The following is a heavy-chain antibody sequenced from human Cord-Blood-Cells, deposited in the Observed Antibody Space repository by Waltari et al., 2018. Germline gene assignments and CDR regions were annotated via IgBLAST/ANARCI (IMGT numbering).Heavy chain of an antibody. V-gene: IGHV4-38-2*01. CDR2: IYHSGST. J-gene: IGHJ4*02. CDR1: GYSISSGYY. CDR3: ARTPYDFWSGYYDY. Sequence: QVQLQESGPGLVKPSETLSLTCAVSGYSISSGYYWGWIRQPPGKGLEWIGSIYHSGSTYYNPSLKSRVTISVDTSKNQFSLKLSSVTAADTAVYYCARTPYDFWSGYYDYWGQGTLVTVSS. D-gene: IGHD3-3*01.